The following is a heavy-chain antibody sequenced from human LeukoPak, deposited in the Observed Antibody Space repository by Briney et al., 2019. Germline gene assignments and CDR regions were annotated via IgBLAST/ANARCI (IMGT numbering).Heavy chain of an antibody. CDR3: TTESYYYDSSGLHYFDY. Sequence: GGSLRLSCAASGFTFSNAWMSWVRQAPGKGLEWVGRIKSKTDGGTTDYAAPVKGRFTISRDDSKNTLYLQMNSLKTKDTAVYYCTTESYYYDSSGLHYFDYWGQGTLVTVSS. J-gene: IGHJ4*02. D-gene: IGHD3-22*01. V-gene: IGHV3-15*01. CDR1: GFTFSNAW. CDR2: IKSKTDGGTT.